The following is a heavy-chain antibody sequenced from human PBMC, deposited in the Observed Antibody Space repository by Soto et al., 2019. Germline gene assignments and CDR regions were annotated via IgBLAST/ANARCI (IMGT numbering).Heavy chain of an antibody. CDR1: GFTFSSYS. J-gene: IGHJ4*02. CDR3: ARDPGDNYYDSSGVFPFFDY. Sequence: PGGSLRLSCAASGFTFSSYSMNWVRQAPGKGLEWVSSISSSSSYIYYAGSVKGRFTISRDNAKNSLYLQMNSLRAEDTAVYYCARDPGDNYYDSSGVFPFFDYWGQGTLVTVSS. V-gene: IGHV3-21*01. CDR2: ISSSSSYI. D-gene: IGHD3-22*01.